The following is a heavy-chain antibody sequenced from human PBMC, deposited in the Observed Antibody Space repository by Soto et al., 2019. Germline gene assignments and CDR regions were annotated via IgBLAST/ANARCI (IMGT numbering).Heavy chain of an antibody. D-gene: IGHD3-16*01. J-gene: IGHJ2*01. CDR1: GGSFSGYY. Sequence: QVQLQQWGAGLLKPSETLSLTCAVYGGSFSGYYWSWIRQPPGKGLEWIGEINHSGSTNYTPSRKSRVTISVDTSKDQFSLKLSSGTAADAAVYYCASDEGMIPLWGRGTLVTVSS. V-gene: IGHV4-34*01. CDR3: ASDEGMIPL. CDR2: INHSGST.